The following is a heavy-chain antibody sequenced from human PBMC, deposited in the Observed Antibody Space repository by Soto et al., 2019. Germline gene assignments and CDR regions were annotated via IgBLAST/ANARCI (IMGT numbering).Heavy chain of an antibody. CDR3: ERDLWGYCGTDCYPMDV. Sequence: SETLSLTCPVPGGPIRGPYCSWIRQPPGKGLEWIGYMYNTGSTVYNPSFKIRVTISVETSKNQLSLKLNSVTDEDTAVYYCERDLWGYCGTDCYPMDVWGQGTTV. J-gene: IGHJ6*02. CDR2: MYNTGST. D-gene: IGHD2-21*02. V-gene: IGHV4-59*11. CDR1: GGPIRGPY.